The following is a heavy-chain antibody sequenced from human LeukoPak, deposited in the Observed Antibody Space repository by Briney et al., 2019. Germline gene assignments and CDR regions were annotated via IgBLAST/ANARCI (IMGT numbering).Heavy chain of an antibody. CDR1: GYSFTSYW. CDR3: ARHAKPDCSSTSCYAKGSYYYYYYMVV. Sequence: GESLKISWKGSGYSFTSYWIVWVRQMPGQGLESMGIFYPGFSDTRFSPSFQGQVTISADKSISTAYLQWSSLKASDTAMYYCARHAKPDCSSTSCYAKGSYYYYYYMVVWGKGSTVTISS. V-gene: IGHV5-51*01. CDR2: FYPGFSDT. D-gene: IGHD2-2*01. J-gene: IGHJ6*03.